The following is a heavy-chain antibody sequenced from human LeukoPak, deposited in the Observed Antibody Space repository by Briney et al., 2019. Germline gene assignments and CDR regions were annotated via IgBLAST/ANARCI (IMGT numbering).Heavy chain of an antibody. J-gene: IGHJ5*02. CDR3: ARLGSMVRGVIGPHNWFDP. Sequence: GESLKISCKGSGYSFTSYWTGWVRQMPGKGLEWMGIIYPGDSDTRYSPSFQGQVTISADKSISTAYLQWSSLKASDTAMYYCARLGSMVRGVIGPHNWFDPWGQGTLVTVSS. CDR2: IYPGDSDT. CDR1: GYSFTSYW. D-gene: IGHD3-10*01. V-gene: IGHV5-51*01.